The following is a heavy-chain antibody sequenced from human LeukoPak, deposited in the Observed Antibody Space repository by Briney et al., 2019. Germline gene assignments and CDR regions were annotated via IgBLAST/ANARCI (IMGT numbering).Heavy chain of an antibody. CDR1: GFTFGDYA. V-gene: IGHV3-49*03. J-gene: IGHJ4*02. D-gene: IGHD5-24*01. Sequence: PGGSLRLSCTASGFTFGDYAMSWFRQAPGKGLEWVGFMRSRAYGGTTKYVASVRGRFTISRDDSKSIAYLQMNSLKTEDTAVYYCARASRDGYSLNFDYWGQGTLVTVSS. CDR2: MRSRAYGGTT. CDR3: ARASRDGYSLNFDY.